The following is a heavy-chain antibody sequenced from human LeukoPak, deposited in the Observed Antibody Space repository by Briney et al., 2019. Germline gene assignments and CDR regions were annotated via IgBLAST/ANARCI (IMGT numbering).Heavy chain of an antibody. Sequence: GGSLRLSCAASGFTFSSYSMTWVRQAPGKGLEWVSSISSSSSYIYYADSVKGRFTISIDNAKNSLYLQMNSLRAEDTAVYYCARDRAKSVAAAGVYWGQGTLVTVSS. V-gene: IGHV3-21*01. CDR1: GFTFSSYS. D-gene: IGHD6-13*01. CDR3: ARDRAKSVAAAGVY. CDR2: ISSSSSYI. J-gene: IGHJ4*02.